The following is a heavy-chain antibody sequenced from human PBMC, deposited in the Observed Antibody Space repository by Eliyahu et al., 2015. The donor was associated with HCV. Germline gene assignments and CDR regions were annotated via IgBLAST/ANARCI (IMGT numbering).Heavy chain of an antibody. CDR2: IDPKGGGT. Sequence: QVQLVQSGAEVKKPGASVKVSCKASGYTFSDYYIHWVRQAPGQGFECMGWIDPKGGGTNYAQKFQGRVTMTRDTSITTAFMELSSLRSDDTAVYYCARVYTSWTYYIIGDLWGQGTLVTVSS. D-gene: IGHD3-10*01. J-gene: IGHJ5*02. CDR3: ARVYTSWTYYIIGDL. CDR1: GYTFSDYY. V-gene: IGHV1-2*02.